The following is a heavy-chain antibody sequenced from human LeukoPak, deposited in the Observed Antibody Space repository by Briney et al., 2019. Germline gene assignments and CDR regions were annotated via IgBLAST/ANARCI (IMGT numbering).Heavy chain of an antibody. CDR3: ARGIGMYSSTWYWFDP. D-gene: IGHD6-13*01. J-gene: IGHJ5*02. V-gene: IGHV4-59*01. CDR1: GDSISSYY. Sequence: SETLSLTCTVSGDSISSYYWSWIRQPPGKRLEWIGYIYYSGSTSYNPSLKSRVSISVDTSKNQFSLKLSSVTAADTAVYYCARGIGMYSSTWYWFDPWGQGILVTVSS. CDR2: IYYSGST.